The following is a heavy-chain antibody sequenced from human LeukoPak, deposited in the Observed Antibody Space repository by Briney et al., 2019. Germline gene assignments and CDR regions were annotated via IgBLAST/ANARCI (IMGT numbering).Heavy chain of an antibody. J-gene: IGHJ4*02. Sequence: SGESLKISCKGSGYSFSNYWIGWVRQMPGKGLEWMGIIYPGDSDTKYSPSFQGQVTISADKSISTAYLQWSSLKASDTAMYYCATLRSGYYYDYFDYWGQGTLVTVSS. V-gene: IGHV5-51*01. D-gene: IGHD3-22*01. CDR3: ATLRSGYYYDYFDY. CDR1: GYSFSNYW. CDR2: IYPGDSDT.